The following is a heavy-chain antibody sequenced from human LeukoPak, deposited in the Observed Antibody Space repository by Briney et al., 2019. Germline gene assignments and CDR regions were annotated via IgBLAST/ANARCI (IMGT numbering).Heavy chain of an antibody. CDR2: MNPNSGNT. D-gene: IGHD5-24*01. V-gene: IGHV1-8*02. CDR3: ARATPGGLHGYSFDY. Sequence: ASVKISCKASGYTFTGYYMHWVRQAPGQGLEWMGWMNPNSGNTGFAQKFQDRVSMTRDTSINTAYMELTSLRSGDTAVYYCARATPGGLHGYSFDYWGQGTVVTVYS. J-gene: IGHJ4*02. CDR1: GYTFTGYY.